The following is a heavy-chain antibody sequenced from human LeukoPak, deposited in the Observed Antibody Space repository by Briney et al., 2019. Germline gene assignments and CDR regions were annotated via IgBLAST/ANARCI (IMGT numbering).Heavy chain of an antibody. J-gene: IGHJ4*02. CDR1: GGSISSSSYY. CDR3: ARLRVDTAMVNTFDY. V-gene: IGHV4-39*01. D-gene: IGHD5-18*01. Sequence: SETLSLTCTVSGGSISSSSYYWGWIRQPPGKGLEWIGSIYYSGSTYYNPSLKSRVTISVDTSKNQFSLKLSSVTAADTAVYYCARLRVDTAMVNTFDYWGQGTLVTVSS. CDR2: IYYSGST.